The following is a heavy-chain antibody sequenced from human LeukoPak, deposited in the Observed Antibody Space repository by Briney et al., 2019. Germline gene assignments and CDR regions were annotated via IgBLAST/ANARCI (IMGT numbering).Heavy chain of an antibody. J-gene: IGHJ4*02. CDR2: ISYDGRNK. CDR1: GITFSSSA. CDR3: ARDRDSSGCYEGFDY. V-gene: IGHV3-30*04. D-gene: IGHD3-22*01. Sequence: PGGSLRLSCAASGITFSSSAMHWVRQAPDKGLEWVAVISYDGRNKYYADSVKGRFTISRDNSKDTLYLQMNRLRADDTAVYYWARDRDSSGCYEGFDYWGQGTLVTVSS.